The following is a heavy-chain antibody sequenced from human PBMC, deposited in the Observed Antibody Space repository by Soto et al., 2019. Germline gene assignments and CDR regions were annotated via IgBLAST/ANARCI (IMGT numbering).Heavy chain of an antibody. J-gene: IGHJ5*02. CDR1: GFTFSNYA. Sequence: GGSLRLSCAASGFTFSNYAMSWVRQAPGKGLEWVSAISGSGGSTYYADSVKGRFTISRDNSKNTLNLQMNSLRAEDTAVYYCARSPALLVRKGFCFDPWGQGTLVTVSS. D-gene: IGHD2-8*02. CDR3: ARSPALLVRKGFCFDP. V-gene: IGHV3-23*01. CDR2: ISGSGGST.